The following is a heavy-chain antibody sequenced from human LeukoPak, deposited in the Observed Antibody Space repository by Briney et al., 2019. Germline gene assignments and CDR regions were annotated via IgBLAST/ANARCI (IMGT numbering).Heavy chain of an antibody. J-gene: IGHJ3*02. V-gene: IGHV4-61*02. CDR1: GGSISSGSYY. Sequence: PSQTLSLTCTVSGGSISSGSYYWSWIRQPAGKGLEWIGRIYTSGSTNYNPSLKSRVTISVDTSKNQFSLKLSSVTAADTAVYYCARGGRGSWIQLWLPGAFDIWGQGTMVTVSS. CDR3: ARGGRGSWIQLWLPGAFDI. D-gene: IGHD5-18*01. CDR2: IYTSGST.